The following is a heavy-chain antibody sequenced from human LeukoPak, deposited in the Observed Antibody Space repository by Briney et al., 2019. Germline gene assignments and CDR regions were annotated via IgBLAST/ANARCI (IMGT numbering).Heavy chain of an antibody. D-gene: IGHD3-22*01. J-gene: IGHJ4*02. V-gene: IGHV1-69*04. CDR1: GGTFSSYA. CDR3: AREGDSSGYYYFDS. CDR2: IIPILGIA. Sequence: EASVKVSCKASGGTFSSYAISWVRQAPGQGLEWMGRIIPILGIANYAQKFQGRVTITADKSTSTAYMELSSLRSEDTAVYYCAREGDSSGYYYFDSWGQGTLVTVSS.